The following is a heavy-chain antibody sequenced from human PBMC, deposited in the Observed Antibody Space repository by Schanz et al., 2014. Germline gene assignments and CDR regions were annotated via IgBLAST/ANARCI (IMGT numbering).Heavy chain of an antibody. CDR2: IYYRGST. V-gene: IGHV4-31*02. CDR1: GFTFSDYY. Sequence: VQLVESGGGLVKPGGSLRLSCVASGFTFSDYYMSWIRQHPGKGLEWIGYIYYRGSTYYNPSLKSRVTISTDMSRNQFSLRLKSVTAADTALYYCARERDALDIWGQGTMVIVSS. J-gene: IGHJ3*02. CDR3: ARERDALDI.